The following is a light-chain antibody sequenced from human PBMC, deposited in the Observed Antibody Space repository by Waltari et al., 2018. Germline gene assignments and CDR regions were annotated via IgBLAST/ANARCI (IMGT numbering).Light chain of an antibody. V-gene: IGLV1-47*01. CDR3: ASWDDSHYV. CDR1: NSNLGSNY. J-gene: IGLJ1*01. CDR2: RNN. Sequence: QSVLTQPPSASETPGQRVTIPCSGSNSNLGSNYLYWYQQPPGTAPNLLIYRNNQRPSGVPDRFSASKSGTSASLAIDGLRSEDEAVYYCASWDDSHYVFGPGTQVTVL.